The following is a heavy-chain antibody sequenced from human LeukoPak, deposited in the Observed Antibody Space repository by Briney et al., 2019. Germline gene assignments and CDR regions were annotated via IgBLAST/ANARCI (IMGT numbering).Heavy chain of an antibody. V-gene: IGHV6-1*01. CDR3: ARGEIAVAGSFDY. D-gene: IGHD6-19*01. Sequence: SQTLSLTCAISGDSVSRDSIAWNWIRQSPSRGLEWLGRTYYKSAWYNDYAVSVKGRITINPDTSKNQFSLQLNSLTPEDTAVYYCARGEIAVAGSFDYWGQGTLVTVSS. J-gene: IGHJ4*02. CDR2: TYYKSAWYN. CDR1: GDSVSRDSIA.